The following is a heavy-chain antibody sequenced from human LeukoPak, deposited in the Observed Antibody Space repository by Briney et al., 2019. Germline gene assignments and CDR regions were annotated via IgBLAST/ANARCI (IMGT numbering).Heavy chain of an antibody. J-gene: IGHJ4*02. V-gene: IGHV1-2*02. CDR1: GFTFTVEY. Sequence: ASVKLSCTSSGFTFTVEYIHWVRHAHGPGLEWMGWINTYSGAIIYAQKFQGRVTLTRDTSISIAYVELSRLTSGDAAVYYCARDPKSQLLLDYWGQGTLVSVSS. D-gene: IGHD2-2*01. CDR2: INTYSGAI. CDR3: ARDPKSQLLLDY.